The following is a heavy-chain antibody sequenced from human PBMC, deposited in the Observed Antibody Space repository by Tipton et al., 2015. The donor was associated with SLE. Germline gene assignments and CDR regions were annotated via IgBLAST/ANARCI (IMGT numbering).Heavy chain of an antibody. V-gene: IGHV4-59*01. CDR3: AKADGVVGGQVPYWYFDL. Sequence: TLSLTCTVSGGSISSYYWSWIRQPPGKGLEWIGYIDSGRTNYNPSLESRVTISIDKSNNHFSLKLNSVTAADTAVYYCAKADGVVGGQVPYWYFDLWGPGTLVSVSS. J-gene: IGHJ2*01. CDR2: IDSGRT. CDR1: GGSISSYY. D-gene: IGHD1-26*01.